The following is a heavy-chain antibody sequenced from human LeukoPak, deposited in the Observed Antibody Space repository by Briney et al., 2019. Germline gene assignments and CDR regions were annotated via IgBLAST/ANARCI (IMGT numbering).Heavy chain of an antibody. J-gene: IGHJ4*02. D-gene: IGHD3-22*01. CDR3: ARETYYYDSSGYYPYYFDY. V-gene: IGHV1-2*02. CDR1: GYTFTDYY. Sequence: ASVKVSCKASGYTFTDYYLHWVRQAPGQGLEWMGWINPNSGGTNYVEKFQDRVTMTRDTSISTAYMDLSRLRSDDTAVYFCARETYYYDSSGYYPYYFDYWGQGTLVTVSS. CDR2: INPNSGGT.